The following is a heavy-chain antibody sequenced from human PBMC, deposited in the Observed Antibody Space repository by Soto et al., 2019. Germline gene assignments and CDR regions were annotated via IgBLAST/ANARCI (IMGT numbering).Heavy chain of an antibody. V-gene: IGHV4-59*01. D-gene: IGHD2-2*01. CDR2: IYYSGST. Sequence: SETLSLTCTVSGGSISSYYWSWIRQPPGKGLEWIGYIYYSGSTNYNPSLKSRVTISVDTSKNQFSLKLSSVTAADTAVYYCARALVVPAAMVSSDYSGPAPMGTVSS. CDR3: ARALVVPAAMVSSDY. J-gene: IGHJ4*02. CDR1: GGSISSYY.